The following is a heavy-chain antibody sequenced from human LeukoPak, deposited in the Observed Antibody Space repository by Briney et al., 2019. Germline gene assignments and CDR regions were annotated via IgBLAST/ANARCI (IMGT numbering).Heavy chain of an antibody. CDR2: ICTGGST. CDR1: GGSISSYY. CDR3: AREGSGSSFDL. J-gene: IGHJ2*01. D-gene: IGHD3-10*01. V-gene: IGHV4-4*07. Sequence: SETLSLTCTVSGGSISSYYWSWIRQPAGKGLEWIGRICTGGSTNYNPSLKSRVTMSVDTSKNQFSLKLSSLTAADTAVYYCAREGSGSSFDLWGRGTLVTVSS.